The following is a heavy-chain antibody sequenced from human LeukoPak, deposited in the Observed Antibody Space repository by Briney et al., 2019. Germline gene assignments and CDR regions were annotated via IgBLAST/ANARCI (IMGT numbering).Heavy chain of an antibody. CDR1: GYSFSSYW. CDR3: ARHRHGGNLLDS. CDR2: IHPGDSIT. Sequence: GESLKISCKGSGYSFSSYWIGWVRQMPGKGLEWMGLIHPGDSITRYSPSFQGQVTISADKSISTAYVQWSSLGASDTAMCYCARHRHGGNLLDSWGQGTLVTVSS. J-gene: IGHJ4*02. V-gene: IGHV5-51*01. D-gene: IGHD4-23*01.